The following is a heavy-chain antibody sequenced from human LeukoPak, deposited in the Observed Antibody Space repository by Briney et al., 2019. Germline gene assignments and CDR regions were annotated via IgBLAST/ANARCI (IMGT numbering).Heavy chain of an antibody. Sequence: QPGGSLRLSCAASGFAFSSYIMHWVRQAPGKGLEWEAVIWFDGSSTYYADSVKGRFTISRDNSKNMLYLQMNSLRVEDTGVYFCARDSAPYCGGDCYFDYWGHGTLVTVSS. CDR1: GFAFSSYI. J-gene: IGHJ4*01. V-gene: IGHV3-33*01. D-gene: IGHD2-21*02. CDR3: ARDSAPYCGGDCYFDY. CDR2: IWFDGSST.